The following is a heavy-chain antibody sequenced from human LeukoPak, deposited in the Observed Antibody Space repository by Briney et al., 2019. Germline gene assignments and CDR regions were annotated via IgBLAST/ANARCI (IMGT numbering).Heavy chain of an antibody. D-gene: IGHD6-6*01. V-gene: IGHV3-9*01. Sequence: GGSLILSCAASGFTFDDYAMHWVRQAPGKGLEWVSGISWNSGSIGYADSVKGRFTISRDNAKNSLYLQMNSLRAEDTALYYCAKLMIAARPCDAFDIWGQGTMVTVSS. J-gene: IGHJ3*02. CDR1: GFTFDDYA. CDR2: ISWNSGSI. CDR3: AKLMIAARPCDAFDI.